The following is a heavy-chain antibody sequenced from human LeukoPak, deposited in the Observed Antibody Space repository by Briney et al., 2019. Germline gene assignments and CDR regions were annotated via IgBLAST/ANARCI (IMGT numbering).Heavy chain of an antibody. Sequence: SETLSLTCTVSGASIDSYYWSWIRQPPGKGLEWIGYTHNNGDSNYNPSLKSRLTISVDTSKNEVSLVLTSVTAADTALYYCARQPAGTAAFDIWAQGTMVTVSA. CDR2: THNNGDS. D-gene: IGHD1-14*01. CDR3: ARQPAGTAAFDI. J-gene: IGHJ3*02. V-gene: IGHV4-59*08. CDR1: GASIDSYY.